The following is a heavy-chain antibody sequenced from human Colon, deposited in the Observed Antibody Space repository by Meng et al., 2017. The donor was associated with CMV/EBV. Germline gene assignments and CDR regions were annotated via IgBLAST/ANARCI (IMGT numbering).Heavy chain of an antibody. J-gene: IGHJ4*02. V-gene: IGHV4-59*01. CDR2: IYYSGST. Sequence: SETLSLTCNVYGGSISNYYWSWIRQPPGKGLEWIGYIYYSGSTNYNPSLKSRVTISVDTSKNQFSLKLSSVTAADTAVYYCARDSGYSYVFGYWGQGTLVTVSS. CDR1: GGSISNYY. CDR3: ARDSGYSYVFGY. D-gene: IGHD5-18*01.